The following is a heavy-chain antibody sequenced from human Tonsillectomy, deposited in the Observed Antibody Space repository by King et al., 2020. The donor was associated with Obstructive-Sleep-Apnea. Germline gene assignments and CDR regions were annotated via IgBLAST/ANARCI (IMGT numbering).Heavy chain of an antibody. CDR2: IKQDGSEK. J-gene: IGHJ3*02. V-gene: IGHV3-7*01. Sequence: VQLVESGGGLVQPGGSLRLSCAASGFTFSSNWMSWVRQAPGKGLEWVANIKQDGSEKYYVDSVKGRFTISRDNAKNSLYLQMNSLRAEDTAVYYCARKERSRGPIGAFDIWGQGTMVTVSS. CDR1: GFTFSSNW. CDR3: ARKERSRGPIGAFDI. D-gene: IGHD3-10*01.